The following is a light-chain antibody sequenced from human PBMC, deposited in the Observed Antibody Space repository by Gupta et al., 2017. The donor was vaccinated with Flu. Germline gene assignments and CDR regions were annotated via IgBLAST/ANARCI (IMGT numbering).Light chain of an antibody. J-gene: IGLJ3*02. Sequence: TLVTQDPSLTGSSGLTVTPTCPSSAGAVISDYYPNWFQQKPGQPPRSLIYKTDKKHSWTPARFSGSLLGGKAALTLSGAQPEDEADYFCLIMYGGAWVFGGGTKLTVL. CDR1: AGAVISDYY. V-gene: IGLV7-43*01. CDR3: LIMYGGAWV. CDR2: KTD.